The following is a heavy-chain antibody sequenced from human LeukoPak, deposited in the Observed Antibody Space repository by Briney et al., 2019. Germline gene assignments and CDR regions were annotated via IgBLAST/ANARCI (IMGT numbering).Heavy chain of an antibody. Sequence: GGSLRLSCAASGFNFSSYGMHCVRQAPGKGLEWVAVTWYDGSNKYYADSVRGRFTISRDNSKNTLYLQMNSLRAEDTAVYYCARARNAVVTAIDYWGQGTLVTVSS. J-gene: IGHJ4*01. CDR2: TWYDGSNK. CDR3: ARARNAVVTAIDY. D-gene: IGHD4-23*01. CDR1: GFNFSSYG. V-gene: IGHV3-33*01.